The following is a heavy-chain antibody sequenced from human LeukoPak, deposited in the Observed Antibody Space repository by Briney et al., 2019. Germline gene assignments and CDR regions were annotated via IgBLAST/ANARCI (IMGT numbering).Heavy chain of an antibody. J-gene: IGHJ4*02. CDR3: ARLHYDSSGYYYFDY. Sequence: SETLSLTCTVSGGSISSDYWSWIRQPPGKGLECIGYIYYSGITNYNPSLKSRVTISVDTSKNQFSLKLSSVTAADTAVYYCARLHYDSSGYYYFDYWGQGTRVTVSS. CDR2: IYYSGIT. CDR1: GGSISSDY. V-gene: IGHV4-59*08. D-gene: IGHD3-22*01.